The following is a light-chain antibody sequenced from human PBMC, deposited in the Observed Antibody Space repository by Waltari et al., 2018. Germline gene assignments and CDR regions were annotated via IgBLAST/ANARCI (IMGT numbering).Light chain of an antibody. V-gene: IGKV2-29*02. Sequence: VVTQTPLSLTVTPGQSASISCKSSQTLLHPDGKTYLFWFFPRPGQSPQLLIYGASSRFSGVPDRFSGSGSGTDFTLRISRVEADDVGLYYCMQGLHLPFTFGPGTKVDF. J-gene: IGKJ3*01. CDR3: MQGLHLPFT. CDR2: GAS. CDR1: QTLLHPDGKTY.